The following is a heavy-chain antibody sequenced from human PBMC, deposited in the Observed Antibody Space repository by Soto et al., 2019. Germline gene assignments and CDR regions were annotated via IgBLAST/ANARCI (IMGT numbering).Heavy chain of an antibody. J-gene: IGHJ4*02. CDR3: ARDLAFVRKWELRDLVDY. V-gene: IGHV1-2*02. CDR1: GYTFTGYY. Sequence: ASVKASCKASGYTFTGYYMHWVRQAPGQGLEWMGWITPNSGGTNYAQKFQGRVTMTRDTSISTAYMELSRLRSDDTAVYYCARDLAFVRKWELRDLVDYWGQGTLITVSS. CDR2: ITPNSGGT. D-gene: IGHD1-26*01.